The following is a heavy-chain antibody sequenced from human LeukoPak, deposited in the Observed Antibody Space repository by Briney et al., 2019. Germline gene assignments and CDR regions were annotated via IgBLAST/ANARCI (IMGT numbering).Heavy chain of an antibody. CDR3: TRISTLGIRSYRLSYYMDV. CDR1: GFTFTTYS. D-gene: IGHD6-13*01. Sequence: GGSLRLSCEASGFTFTTYSMTWVRQAPGKGLEWVGFIRSKAYGGTTEYAASVKGRFTISRDDSKSIAYLQMNSLKTEDTAVYYCTRISTLGIRSYRLSYYMDVWGKGTTVTISS. J-gene: IGHJ6*03. V-gene: IGHV3-49*04. CDR2: IRSKAYGGTT.